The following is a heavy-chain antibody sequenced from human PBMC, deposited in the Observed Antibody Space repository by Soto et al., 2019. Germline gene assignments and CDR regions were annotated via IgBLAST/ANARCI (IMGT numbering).Heavy chain of an antibody. CDR1: GYTFTSYD. J-gene: IGHJ6*02. CDR2: MNPNSGNT. Sequence: QVQLVQSGAEVKKTGASVKVSCKASGYTFTSYDINWVRQATGQGLEWMGWMNPNSGNTGYAQKFQGRVTMTRNTSISTAYMELSSLRSEDTAVYYCARGLEIAAGSRRYYYYYGMDVWGQGTTVTVSS. V-gene: IGHV1-8*01. D-gene: IGHD6-13*01. CDR3: ARGLEIAAGSRRYYYYYGMDV.